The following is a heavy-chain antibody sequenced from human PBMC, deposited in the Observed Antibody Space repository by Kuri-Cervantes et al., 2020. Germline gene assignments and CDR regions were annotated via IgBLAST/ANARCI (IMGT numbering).Heavy chain of an antibody. J-gene: IGHJ4*02. CDR3: ARPGLISVADYYFDS. V-gene: IGHV3-7*01. Sequence: GESLKISCAASGFTFSSYWMHWVRQAPGKGLVWVANIDQDGSVKYYVGSVKGRFAISRDNAKNSVYLQMNSSRAEDTAIYYCARPGLISVADYYFDSWGQGTLVTVSS. D-gene: IGHD6-19*01. CDR1: GFTFSSYW. CDR2: IDQDGSVK.